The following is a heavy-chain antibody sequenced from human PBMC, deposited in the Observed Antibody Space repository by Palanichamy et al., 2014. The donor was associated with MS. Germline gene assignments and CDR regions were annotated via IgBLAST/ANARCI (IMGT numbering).Heavy chain of an antibody. CDR3: AKFDYRGYRSFYHYYGMDV. J-gene: IGHJ6*02. CDR1: GGSISSYY. Sequence: QVQLQESGPGLVKPSVTLSLTCTVSGGSISSYYWSWIRQPPGKGLEWIGYIYYTGSTSYNPSLKSRVTISLDTSKNQFSLELTSVTAADTAVYYCAKFDYRGYRSFYHYYGMDVWGQGTTVTVSS. D-gene: IGHD5-18*01. V-gene: IGHV4-59*01. CDR2: IYYTGST.